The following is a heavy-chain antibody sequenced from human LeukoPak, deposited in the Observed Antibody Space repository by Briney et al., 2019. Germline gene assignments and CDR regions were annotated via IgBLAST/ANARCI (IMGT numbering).Heavy chain of an antibody. CDR3: ASPLGFGGYY. J-gene: IGHJ4*02. Sequence: SETLSLTCTVSGGSISSGSYYWGWIRQPPGKGLEWIGSIYYSGSTYYNPSLKSRVTISVDTSKNQFSLKLSSVTAADTAVYYCASPLGFGGYYWGQGTLVTVSS. V-gene: IGHV4-39*01. CDR1: GGSISSGSYY. D-gene: IGHD3-16*01. CDR2: IYYSGST.